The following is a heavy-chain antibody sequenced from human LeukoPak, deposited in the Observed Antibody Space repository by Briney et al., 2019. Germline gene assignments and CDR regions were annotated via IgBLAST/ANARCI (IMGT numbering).Heavy chain of an antibody. J-gene: IGHJ3*02. Sequence: SETLSLTCTVSGYSISSGYYWGRIRQPPGKGLEWIGSIYHSGSTYYNPSLKSRVTISVDTSKNQFSLKLSSVTAADTAMYYCARVLDCSGGSCFNLGAFDIWGQGTMVTVSS. CDR3: ARVLDCSGGSCFNLGAFDI. CDR1: GYSISSGYY. D-gene: IGHD2-15*01. V-gene: IGHV4-38-2*02. CDR2: IYHSGST.